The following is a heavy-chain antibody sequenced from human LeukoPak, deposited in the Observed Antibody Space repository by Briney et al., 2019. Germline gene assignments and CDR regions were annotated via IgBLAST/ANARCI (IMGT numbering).Heavy chain of an antibody. J-gene: IGHJ4*02. V-gene: IGHV3-30*18. Sequence: GGSLRLSCAASGFTFSNYGIHWVRQAPGKGLEWVAVILYDGNNKYYTDSVKGRFTISRDNSKNTLYLQMNSLKVEDTAVYYCTNHLGSGWSFHHWGQGTLVTVSS. CDR3: TNHLGSGWSFHH. CDR1: GFTFSNYG. CDR2: ILYDGNNK. D-gene: IGHD6-19*01.